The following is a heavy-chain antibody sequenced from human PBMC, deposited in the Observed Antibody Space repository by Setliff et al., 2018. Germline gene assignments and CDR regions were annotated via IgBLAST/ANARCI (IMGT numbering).Heavy chain of an antibody. CDR1: GFSFSSYG. Sequence: GGSLRLSCAASGFSFSSYGMNWVRQAPEKGLEWVSYISSSSSTIYYADSVKGRFTISRDNAKNSLYRQMSDLRAEDTAVYYCAKDFRSGYVSYLDPWGQGTLVTVSS. J-gene: IGHJ5*02. CDR3: AKDFRSGYVSYLDP. CDR2: ISSSSSTI. V-gene: IGHV3-48*01. D-gene: IGHD3-3*01.